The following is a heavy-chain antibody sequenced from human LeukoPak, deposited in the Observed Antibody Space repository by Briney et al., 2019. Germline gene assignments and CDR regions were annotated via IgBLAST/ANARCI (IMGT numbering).Heavy chain of an antibody. Sequence: SETLSLTCAVYGGSFSGYYWSWIRQPPGKGLEWIGEINHSGSTNYNPSLKSRVTISVDTSKNQFSLKLSSVTAADTAVYYCARGSDIAVYYYYNMDVWGQGTTVTVSS. CDR1: GGSFSGYY. CDR3: ARGSDIAVYYYYNMDV. CDR2: INHSGST. V-gene: IGHV4-34*01. J-gene: IGHJ6*02. D-gene: IGHD5-12*01.